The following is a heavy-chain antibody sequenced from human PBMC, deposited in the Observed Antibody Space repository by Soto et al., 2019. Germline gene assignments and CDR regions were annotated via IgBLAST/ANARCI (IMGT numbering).Heavy chain of an antibody. CDR1: GFTFSSYA. Sequence: EVQPLESGGGLVQPGGSLRLSGAASGFTFSSYAMSWVRQAPGKGLEWVSGMSGNGGSACYADSGKGRFTISRDNSRNTLYLQMNGLRAEDTAVYYCARDAKTVETTGGFDYWGQGTLVPVSS. CDR2: MSGNGGSA. V-gene: IGHV3-23*01. D-gene: IGHD1-26*01. J-gene: IGHJ4*02. CDR3: ARDAKTVETTGGFDY.